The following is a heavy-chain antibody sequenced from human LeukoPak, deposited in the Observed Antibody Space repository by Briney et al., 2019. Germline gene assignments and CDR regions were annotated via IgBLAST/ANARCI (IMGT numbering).Heavy chain of an antibody. Sequence: SETLSLTCAVYGGSFSGYYWSWIRQPPGKGLEWIGEINHSGSTNYNPSLKSRVTISVETSKNQFSLKLSSVTAADTAVYYCARGSLVVVTAIVDYWGQGTLVTVSS. D-gene: IGHD2-21*02. CDR2: INHSGST. CDR1: GGSFSGYY. V-gene: IGHV4-34*01. J-gene: IGHJ4*02. CDR3: ARGSLVVVTAIVDY.